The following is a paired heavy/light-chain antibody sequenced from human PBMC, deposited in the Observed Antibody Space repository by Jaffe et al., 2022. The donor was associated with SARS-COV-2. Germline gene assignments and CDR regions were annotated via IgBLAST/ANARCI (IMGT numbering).Heavy chain of an antibody. D-gene: IGHD3-10*02. CDR2: ISYDGSNK. CDR3: ARPSYYVVYYYYMDV. J-gene: IGHJ6*03. V-gene: IGHV3-30*04. CDR1: GFTFSSYA. Sequence: QVQLVESGGGVVQPGRSLRLSCAASGFTFSSYAMHWVRQAPGKGLEWVAVISYDGSNKYYADSVKGRFTISRDNSKNTLYLQMNSLRAEDTAVYYCARPSYYVVYYYYMDVWGKGTTVTVSS.
Light chain of an antibody. J-gene: IGKJ1*01. CDR1: QSVSSN. CDR3: QQYNNWPTWT. Sequence: EIVMTQSPATLSVSPGERATLSCRASQSVSSNLAWYQQKPGQAPRLLIYGASTRATGIPARFSGSGSGTEFTLTISSLQSEDFAVYYCQQYNNWPTWTFGQGTKVEIK. CDR2: GAS. V-gene: IGKV3-15*01.